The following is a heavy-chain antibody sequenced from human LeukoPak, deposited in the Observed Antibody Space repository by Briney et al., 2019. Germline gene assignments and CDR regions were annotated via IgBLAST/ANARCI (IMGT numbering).Heavy chain of an antibody. CDR3: ARDLVNITMIVVVRDAFDI. CDR1: GFTFSSYS. CDR2: ISSSSSYI. Sequence: PGGSLRLSCAASGFTFSSYSMNWVRQAPGKGLEWVSSISSSSSYIYYADSVKGRFTISRDNAKNSLYLQMNSLRAEDTAVYYCARDLVNITMIVVVRDAFDIWGQGTMVTVSS. J-gene: IGHJ3*02. D-gene: IGHD3-22*01. V-gene: IGHV3-21*01.